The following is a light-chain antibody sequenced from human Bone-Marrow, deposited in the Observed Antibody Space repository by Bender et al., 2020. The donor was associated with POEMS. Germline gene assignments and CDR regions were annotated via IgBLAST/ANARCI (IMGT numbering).Light chain of an antibody. CDR2: GND. Sequence: QSVLTQPPSASGTPGQRVPISCSGSSSNIGGNAVNWWQQLPGTAPKLLIYGNDQRPSGVPDRISGSKSCTSASLAISGLQSEDEADYFCSAWDGILDGWVFGGGTELTVL. CDR3: SAWDGILDGWV. CDR1: SSNIGGNA. J-gene: IGLJ3*02. V-gene: IGLV1-44*01.